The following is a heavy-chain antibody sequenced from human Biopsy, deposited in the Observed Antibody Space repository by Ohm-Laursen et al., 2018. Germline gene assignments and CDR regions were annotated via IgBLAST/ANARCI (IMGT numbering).Heavy chain of an antibody. CDR1: GYTFTGQY. D-gene: IGHD2-15*01. Sequence: SVKVSCTASGYTFTGQYMHWVRQVPGQGLEWMGWINPHSGTTKFAQDFHGRATMTRDTSITTAYMELRRLRSDDTAVYYCAKGQDLRGGAEYFQHWGQGALVTVSS. CDR3: AKGQDLRGGAEYFQH. V-gene: IGHV1-2*02. J-gene: IGHJ1*01. CDR2: INPHSGTT.